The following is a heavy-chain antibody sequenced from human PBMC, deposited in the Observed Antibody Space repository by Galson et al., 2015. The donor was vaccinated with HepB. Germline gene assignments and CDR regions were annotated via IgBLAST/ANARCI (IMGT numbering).Heavy chain of an antibody. CDR2: ISHTGSDT. CDR1: GISFGDYA. CDR3: ATDLAVAATNYGMDV. Sequence: SLRLSCAASGISFGDYAMHWVRQAPGKGLEWVAAISHTGSDTSYADSVRGRFTISRDNFKNTVSLQMNSLRPDDTAVYYCATDLAVAATNYGMDVWGQGTTVTVSS. J-gene: IGHJ6*02. V-gene: IGHV3-30*03. D-gene: IGHD6-19*01.